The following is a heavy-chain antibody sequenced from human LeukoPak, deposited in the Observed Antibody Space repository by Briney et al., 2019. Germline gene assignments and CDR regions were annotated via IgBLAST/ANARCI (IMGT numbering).Heavy chain of an antibody. CDR1: GGSISSGSYY. CDR2: IYTSGST. D-gene: IGHD2-2*01. V-gene: IGHV4-61*02. Sequence: PSETLSLTCTVSGGSISSGSYYWSWIRQPAGKGLEWIGRIYTSGSTNYNPSLKSRVTISVDTSKNQFSLKLSSVTAADTAVYYCARDGLVVPAAIDGMDVWGQGTTVTVSS. CDR3: ARDGLVVPAAIDGMDV. J-gene: IGHJ6*02.